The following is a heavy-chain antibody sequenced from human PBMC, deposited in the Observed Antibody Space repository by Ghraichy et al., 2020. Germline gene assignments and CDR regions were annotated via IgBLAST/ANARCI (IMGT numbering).Heavy chain of an antibody. V-gene: IGHV3-53*01. CDR3: ARGGSIVVVTVGCCDFDI. J-gene: IGHJ3*02. CDR1: GFTVSSNY. CDR2: IYSGGST. D-gene: IGHD2-21*02. Sequence: LSLTCAASGFTVSSNYMSWVRQAPGKGLEWVSVIYSGGSTYYADSVKGRFTISRDNSKNTLYLQMNSLRAEDTAVYYCARGGSIVVVTVGCCDFDIWGQGTMVTVSS.